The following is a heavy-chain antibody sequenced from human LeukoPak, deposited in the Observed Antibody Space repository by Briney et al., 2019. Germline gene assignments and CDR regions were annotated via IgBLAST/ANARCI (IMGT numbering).Heavy chain of an antibody. J-gene: IGHJ4*02. Sequence: GGSLRLSCAASGFTFSSYSMNWVRQAPGKGLEWVSYISSSSSTIYYADSVKGRFTISRDNAKNSLYLQMNSLRAEDTAVYYCARDIPCSSTSCYTPFAFDYWGQGTLVTVSS. V-gene: IGHV3-48*04. D-gene: IGHD2-2*02. CDR3: ARDIPCSSTSCYTPFAFDY. CDR1: GFTFSSYS. CDR2: ISSSSSTI.